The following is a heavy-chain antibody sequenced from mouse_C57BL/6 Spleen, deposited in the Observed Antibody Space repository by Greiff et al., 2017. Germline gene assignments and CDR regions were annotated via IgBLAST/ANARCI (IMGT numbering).Heavy chain of an antibody. CDR3: SFYYGSSQLFAY. V-gene: IGHV1-82*01. Sequence: VQLQQSGPELVKPGASVKISCKASGYAFSSSWMNWVKQRPGKGLEWIGRIYPGDGDTNYNGKFKGKATLTADKSSSTAYMQLSSLTSEDSAVYFCSFYYGSSQLFAYWGQGTLVTVSA. D-gene: IGHD1-1*01. J-gene: IGHJ3*01. CDR2: IYPGDGDT. CDR1: GYAFSSSW.